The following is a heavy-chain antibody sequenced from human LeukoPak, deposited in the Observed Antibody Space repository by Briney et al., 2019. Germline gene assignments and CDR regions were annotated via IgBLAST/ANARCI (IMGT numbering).Heavy chain of an antibody. Sequence: SETLSVTCAVSGYSIISPFYWGWIRQSPGKGLEGIGNIYHSGSTYSKPSLRSRVTISVDTSKNQFSLKLNSVTAADTAVYYCARVSDDEYGGNSGANYFESWGQGTLVTVSS. CDR3: ARVSDDEYGGNSGANYFES. CDR1: GYSIISPFY. V-gene: IGHV4-38-2*01. J-gene: IGHJ4*02. D-gene: IGHD4-23*01. CDR2: IYHSGST.